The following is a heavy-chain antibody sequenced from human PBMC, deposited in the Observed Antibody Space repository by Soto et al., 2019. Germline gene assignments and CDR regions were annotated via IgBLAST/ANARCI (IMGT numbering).Heavy chain of an antibody. J-gene: IGHJ6*03. CDR3: ARESGGATATLDYYYFYMDV. CDR1: GDTFTDYY. D-gene: IGHD5-12*01. Sequence: QVQLVQSGAEVKKPGASVTVSCRSSGDTFTDYYMHWVRQAPGQGLEWMGWINPNSGVTKYAQKFQGWVTMTRDTAIRTVYMEPSRLRSDDTAAYYCARESGGATATLDYYYFYMDVWGTGTTVTVSS. CDR2: INPNSGVT. V-gene: IGHV1-2*04.